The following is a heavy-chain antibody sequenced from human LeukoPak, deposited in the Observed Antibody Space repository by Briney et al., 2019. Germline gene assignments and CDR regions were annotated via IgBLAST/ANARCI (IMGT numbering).Heavy chain of an antibody. V-gene: IGHV3-11*05. CDR2: ISGSSTFT. CDR3: ARGRELLGWYFDL. CDR1: GFTFNDSY. Sequence: GGSLRLSCAASGFTFNDSYMSWIRQAPGKGLEWVSYISGSSTFTNFADSVRGRFTISRDNAKNSPYLQMNGLRAEDTAVYYCARGRELLGWYFDLWGRGTLVTVSS. J-gene: IGHJ2*01. D-gene: IGHD1-7*01.